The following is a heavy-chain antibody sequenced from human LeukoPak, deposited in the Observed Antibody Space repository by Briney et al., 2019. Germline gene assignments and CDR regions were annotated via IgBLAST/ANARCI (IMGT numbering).Heavy chain of an antibody. CDR3: ARGQSNYYDSNGYYYVENWFDP. Sequence: ASVKVSCKASGYTFTSYYMHWVRQAPGQGLEWMGIINPSGGSTSYAQIFQGRVTMTRDTSTSTVYMELSSLRSEDTAVYYCARGQSNYYDSNGYYYVENWFDPWGQGTLVTVSS. J-gene: IGHJ5*02. CDR1: GYTFTSYY. CDR2: INPSGGST. V-gene: IGHV1-46*01. D-gene: IGHD3-22*01.